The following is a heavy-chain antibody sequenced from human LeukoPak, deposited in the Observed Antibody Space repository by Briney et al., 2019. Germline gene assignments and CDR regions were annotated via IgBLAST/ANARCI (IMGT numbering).Heavy chain of an antibody. CDR1: GYTFTSYY. CDR3: ARGVVAADY. D-gene: IGHD2-15*01. V-gene: IGHV1-46*01. CDR2: INPSGGST. Sequence: GASVKVSCKASGYTFTSYYMHWVRQAPGQGLEWMGIINPSGGSTSYAQKFQGRVTMTRDTSISTAYMELSRLRSDDTAVYYCARGVVAADYWGQGTLVTVSS. J-gene: IGHJ4*02.